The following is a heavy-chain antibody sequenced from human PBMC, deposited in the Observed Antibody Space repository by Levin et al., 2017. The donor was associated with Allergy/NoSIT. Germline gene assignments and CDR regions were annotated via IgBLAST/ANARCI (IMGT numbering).Heavy chain of an antibody. J-gene: IGHJ4*02. CDR3: ARDSKDCSSTSCLYYFDY. D-gene: IGHD2-2*01. CDR1: GFTFDDYG. CDR2: INWNGGST. Sequence: PGGSLRLSCAASGFTFDDYGMSWVRQAPGKGLEWVSGINWNGGSTGYADSVKGRFTISRDNAKNSLYLQMNSLRAEDTALYYCARDSKDCSSTSCLYYFDYWGQGTLVTVSS. V-gene: IGHV3-20*04.